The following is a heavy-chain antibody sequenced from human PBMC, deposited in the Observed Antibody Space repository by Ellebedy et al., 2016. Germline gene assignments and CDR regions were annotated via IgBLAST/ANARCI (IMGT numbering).Heavy chain of an antibody. V-gene: IGHV3-23*01. CDR1: GFTFSSYA. CDR3: AKDLGAGGGTVFQR. D-gene: IGHD2-8*02. CDR2: ISGSGGST. Sequence: GGSLRLXCAASGFTFSSYAMSWVRQAPGKGLEWVSAISGSGGSTYYADSVKGRFTISRDNAKNTLYLQMNSLKVDDTAVYYCAKDLGAGGGTVFQRWGQGTLVTVSS. J-gene: IGHJ1*01.